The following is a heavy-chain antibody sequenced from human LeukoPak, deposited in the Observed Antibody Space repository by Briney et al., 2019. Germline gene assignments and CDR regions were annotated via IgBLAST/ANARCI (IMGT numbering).Heavy chain of an antibody. CDR1: GGSVSSSAYY. CDR2: VYYSGST. V-gene: IGHV4-61*05. J-gene: IGHJ3*02. D-gene: IGHD3-10*01. Sequence: SETLSLTCTVSGGSVSSSAYYWSWIRQPPGKGLEWIGYVYYSGSTNYNPSLKSRVTISVDKSKNQFSLKLSSVTAADTAVYYCAKRSRGYYGRSDAFDIWGQGTMVTVSS. CDR3: AKRSRGYYGRSDAFDI.